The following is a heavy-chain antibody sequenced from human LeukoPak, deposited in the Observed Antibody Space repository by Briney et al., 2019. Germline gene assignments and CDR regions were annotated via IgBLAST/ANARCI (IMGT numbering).Heavy chain of an antibody. CDR2: IIPIFGTA. CDR3: ANRDSSGSRFDP. Sequence: AASVKVSCKASGGTFSSYAISWVRQAPGQGLEWMGGIIPIFGTANYAQKFQGRVTITADESTSAAYMELSSLRSEDTAVYYCANRDSSGSRFDPWGQGTLVTVSS. J-gene: IGHJ5*02. CDR1: GGTFSSYA. D-gene: IGHD3-22*01. V-gene: IGHV1-69*13.